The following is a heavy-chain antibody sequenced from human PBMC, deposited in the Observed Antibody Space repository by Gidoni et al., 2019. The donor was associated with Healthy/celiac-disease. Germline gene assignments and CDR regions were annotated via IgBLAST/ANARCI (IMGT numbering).Heavy chain of an antibody. CDR2: IYYSGST. V-gene: IGHV4-39*01. CDR3: ARLGPLGGYGGNYYYGMDV. CDR1: GGSIRSSSYY. J-gene: IGHJ6*02. D-gene: IGHD5-12*01. Sequence: QLQLQESGPGLVKPSETLSLTCTVSGGSIRSSSYYWGWIRQPPGKGLEWIGSIYYSGSTYYNPSLKSRVTISVDTSKNQFSLKLSSVTAADTAVYYCARLGPLGGYGGNYYYGMDVWGQGTTVTVSS.